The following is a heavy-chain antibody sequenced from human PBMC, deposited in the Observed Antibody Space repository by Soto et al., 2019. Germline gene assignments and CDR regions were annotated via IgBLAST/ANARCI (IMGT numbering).Heavy chain of an antibody. Sequence: ASVKVSCKASGYTLTSYGISWVRQAPGQGLEWMGWISAYIGNTNYAQKLQGRVTMTTDTSTSTAYMELRSLRSDDTAVYYCARAHSSGWYEANYFDYWGQGTLVTVSS. D-gene: IGHD6-19*01. V-gene: IGHV1-18*01. CDR3: ARAHSSGWYEANYFDY. CDR2: ISAYIGNT. CDR1: GYTLTSYG. J-gene: IGHJ4*02.